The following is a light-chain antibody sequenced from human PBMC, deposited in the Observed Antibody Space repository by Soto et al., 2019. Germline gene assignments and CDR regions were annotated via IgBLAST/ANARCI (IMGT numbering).Light chain of an antibody. CDR1: QSVSNDF. CDR3: QHYRSAPFT. V-gene: IGKV3-20*01. CDR2: GAS. Sequence: EIVLTQSPGILSLSPGERATLSFRASQSVSNDFLAWYQQKPGQAPRLLIYGASSRTTGVPDRFSGSGSGTDFTLTISRLEPEDFAVYYCQHYRSAPFTFGPGTKVDIK. J-gene: IGKJ3*01.